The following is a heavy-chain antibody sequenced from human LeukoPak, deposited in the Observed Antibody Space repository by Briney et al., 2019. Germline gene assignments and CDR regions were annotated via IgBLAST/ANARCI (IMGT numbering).Heavy chain of an antibody. CDR3: AREGIYSSSSYFDS. J-gene: IGHJ4*02. Sequence: SETLSLTCTVSGGSISSYYWSWIRQPPGKGLEWLAYMYYSGNTNYNPSLKSRVTVSLDTSKKQFSLTLSSVTAADTAVYYCAREGIYSSSSYFDSWGQGTLVTVSS. D-gene: IGHD6-6*01. V-gene: IGHV4-59*01. CDR1: GGSISSYY. CDR2: MYYSGNT.